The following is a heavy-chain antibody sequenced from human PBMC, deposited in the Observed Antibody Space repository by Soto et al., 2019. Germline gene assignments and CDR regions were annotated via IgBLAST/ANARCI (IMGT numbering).Heavy chain of an antibody. CDR3: ARGYCSGGSCYVFDF. J-gene: IGHJ4*02. CDR2: LYSNGGT. V-gene: IGHV3-53*01. D-gene: IGHD2-15*01. Sequence: VGSLRLSCAASGISVNNNYMSWVRQAPGKGLEWVSVLYSNGGTHYADSLKGRFTISRDTSRNTVFLNMSSLRPEDTAVYYCARGYCSGGSCYVFDFWGQGTKVTVS. CDR1: GISVNNNY.